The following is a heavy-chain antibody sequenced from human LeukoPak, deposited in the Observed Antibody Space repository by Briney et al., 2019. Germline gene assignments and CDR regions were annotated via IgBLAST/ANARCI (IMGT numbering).Heavy chain of an antibody. V-gene: IGHV3-21*01. CDR3: ARGYQWALGY. J-gene: IGHJ4*02. CDR2: ISSSSSYI. CDR1: GFTFSSYS. Sequence: GGSLRLSCAASGFTFSSYSMNWVRQAPGKGLEWVSSISSSSSYIYYADSVKGRFTISRDNSKNTLYLQMNSLRAEDTAVYYCARGYQWALGYWGQGTLVTVSS. D-gene: IGHD2-2*01.